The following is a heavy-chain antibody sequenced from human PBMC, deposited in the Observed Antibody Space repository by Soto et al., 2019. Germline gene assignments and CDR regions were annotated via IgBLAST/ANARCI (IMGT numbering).Heavy chain of an antibody. CDR2: IKSKTDGGTT. J-gene: IGHJ4*02. V-gene: IGHV3-15*01. CDR3: TTAYTPTDY. CDR1: EFTFANAW. Sequence: LRLSCAASEFTFANAWMSWVRQAPGKGLEWVGHIKSKTDGGTTDFAAPVKGRFTISRDDSKNTLYLQMDSLKTEDTAVYFCTTAYTPTDYWGQGTLVTVS.